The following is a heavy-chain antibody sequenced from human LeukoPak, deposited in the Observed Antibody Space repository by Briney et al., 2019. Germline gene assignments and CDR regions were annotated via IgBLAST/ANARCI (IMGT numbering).Heavy chain of an antibody. CDR2: MYYRGTT. CDR3: AREYSRSVVAGSRPDL. Sequence: ASETLSLTCSVSGGSTSSSSYHWGWIRQSPGKGLEWIGSMYYRGTTYENSSLKSRLTLSIDTSNNQFSLKLTSVTAADTAVYFCAREYSRSVVAGSRPDLWGQGLLVTVSS. D-gene: IGHD2-21*01. CDR1: GGSTSSSSYH. V-gene: IGHV4-39*02. J-gene: IGHJ4*02.